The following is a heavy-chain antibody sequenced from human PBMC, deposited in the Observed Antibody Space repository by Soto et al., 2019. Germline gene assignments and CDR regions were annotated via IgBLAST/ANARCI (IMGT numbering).Heavy chain of an antibody. J-gene: IGHJ3*01. D-gene: IGHD3-22*01. V-gene: IGHV4-31*01. CDR2: IFSSGST. CDR3: ARTGGYDYSGFVFHV. Sequence: QVQLQESGPRLVKPSQTLSLTCTVSGGSINSGGYHWNWIRQHPGKGLEWIGYIFSSGSTYYNPSLRGLATISADTSKTLFSLNLQSVTAADTAMYYCARTGGYDYSGFVFHVWGQGTMVTVSS. CDR1: GGSINSGGYH.